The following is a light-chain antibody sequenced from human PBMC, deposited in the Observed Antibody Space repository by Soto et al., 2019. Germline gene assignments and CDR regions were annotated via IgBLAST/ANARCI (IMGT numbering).Light chain of an antibody. CDR2: GAS. J-gene: IGKJ4*01. V-gene: IGKV3-15*01. CDR1: QSVSSN. CDR3: QQYNNWPLT. Sequence: DIVLTPSPATLSVSPGERATLSCRASQSVSSNLAWYQQKPGQAPRLLIYGASTRATGIPARFSGSGSGTEFTLTISSLQSEDFAVYYCQQYNNWPLTVGGGTKVDI.